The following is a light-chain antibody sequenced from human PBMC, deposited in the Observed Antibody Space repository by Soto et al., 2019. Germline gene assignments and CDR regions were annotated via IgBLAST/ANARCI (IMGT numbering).Light chain of an antibody. CDR3: SSYGSTSTRYV. Sequence: QSALTQPASVSGSPGQSITISCTGTSSDVGGYPYVSWYQQHPGKAPKVIIYEVSHRPSGVSDRFSGSKSGNTASLTISGLQAEDAGDYFCSSYGSTSTRYVFGTGTKLTAL. CDR1: SSDVGGYPY. V-gene: IGLV2-14*01. CDR2: EVS. J-gene: IGLJ1*01.